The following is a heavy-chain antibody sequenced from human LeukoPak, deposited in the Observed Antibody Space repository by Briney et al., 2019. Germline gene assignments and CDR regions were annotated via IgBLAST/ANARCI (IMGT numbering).Heavy chain of an antibody. V-gene: IGHV3-9*01. CDR3: AKDMGEQLVQIDY. CDR2: ISWNSGSI. J-gene: IGHJ4*02. D-gene: IGHD6-13*01. CDR1: GFTFDDYA. Sequence: GGSLRLPCAASGFTFDDYAMHWVRQAPGKGLEWVSGISWNSGSIGYADSVKGRFTISRDNAKNSLYLQMNSLRAEDTALYYCAKDMGEQLVQIDYWGQGTLVTVSS.